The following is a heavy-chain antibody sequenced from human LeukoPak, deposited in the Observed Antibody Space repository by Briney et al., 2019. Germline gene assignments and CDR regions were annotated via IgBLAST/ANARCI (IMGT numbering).Heavy chain of an antibody. CDR1: GGTFSSYA. CDR3: ARNGDCSSTSCYPWFDP. J-gene: IGHJ5*02. CDR2: IIPIFGTA. Sequence: GASVKVSCKASGGTFSSYAISWVRQAPGQGLEWMGGIIPIFGTANYAQKFRGRVTITADESTSTAYMELSSLRSEDTAVYYCARNGDCSSTSCYPWFDPWGQGTLVTVSS. D-gene: IGHD2-2*01. V-gene: IGHV1-69*13.